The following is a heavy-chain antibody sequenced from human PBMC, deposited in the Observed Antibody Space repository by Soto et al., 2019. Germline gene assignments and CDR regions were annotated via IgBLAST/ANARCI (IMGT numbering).Heavy chain of an antibody. D-gene: IGHD2-2*01. Sequence: SVKVSCKASGGTFSSYAISWVLQAPGQGLEWMGGIIPIFGTANYAQKFQGRVTITADKSTSTAYMELSSLRSEDTAVYYCATRYCSSTSCYRSHYYYYGMDVWGQGTTVTVSS. CDR2: IIPIFGTA. CDR1: GGTFSSYA. CDR3: ATRYCSSTSCYRSHYYYYGMDV. V-gene: IGHV1-69*06. J-gene: IGHJ6*02.